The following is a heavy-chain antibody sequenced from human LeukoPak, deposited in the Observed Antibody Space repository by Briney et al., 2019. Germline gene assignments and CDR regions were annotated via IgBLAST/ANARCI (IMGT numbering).Heavy chain of an antibody. Sequence: GGSLRLSCAASGFTLSNYAMSWVRQAPGKGLEWVSAISGSGGSTYYADSVKGRFTISRDNSKNTLYLQMISLRAEDTAVYYCARIPSGYCGGDCYFDYWGQGTLVTVSS. CDR3: ARIPSGYCGGDCYFDY. CDR2: ISGSGGST. CDR1: GFTLSNYA. V-gene: IGHV3-23*01. D-gene: IGHD2-21*02. J-gene: IGHJ4*02.